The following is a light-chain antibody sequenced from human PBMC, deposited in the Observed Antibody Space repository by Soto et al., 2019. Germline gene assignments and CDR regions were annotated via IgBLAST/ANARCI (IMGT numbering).Light chain of an antibody. CDR1: SSNIGAGYD. CDR2: GNS. Sequence: QSALTQPPSVSGAPGQRGTISFTGSSSNIGAGYDVHWYQQLPGTAPKLLIYGNSNRPSGVPDRFSGSKSGTSASLAITGLQAEDEADYYCQSYDSSLSGYVFGTGTKVTVL. CDR3: QSYDSSLSGYV. V-gene: IGLV1-40*01. J-gene: IGLJ1*01.